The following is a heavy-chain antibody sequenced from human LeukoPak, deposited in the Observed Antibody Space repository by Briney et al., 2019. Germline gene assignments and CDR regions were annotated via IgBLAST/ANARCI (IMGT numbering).Heavy chain of an antibody. Sequence: SETLSLTCTVSGGSVSSSSYYWGWIRQPPGKGLEWIGSIYYSGSTYYNPSLKSRVTISVDTSKNQFSLKLSSVTAADTAVYYCARGADVTMVRYDAFDIWGQGTMVTVSS. J-gene: IGHJ3*02. CDR1: GGSVSSSSYY. V-gene: IGHV4-39*07. CDR3: ARGADVTMVRYDAFDI. D-gene: IGHD3-10*01. CDR2: IYYSGST.